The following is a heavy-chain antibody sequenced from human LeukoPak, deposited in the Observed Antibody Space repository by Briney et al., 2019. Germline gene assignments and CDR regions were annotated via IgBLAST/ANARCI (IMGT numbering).Heavy chain of an antibody. CDR2: ISSSGSTI. D-gene: IGHD6-13*01. CDR1: GFTFSSYA. CDR3: AREAYSSTWYYFDY. Sequence: PARSLRLSCAASGFTFSSYAMHWVRQAPGKGLEWVSYISSSGSTIYYADSVKGRFTISRDNAKNSLYLQMNSLRADDTALYYCAREAYSSTWYYFDYWGQGTLVTVSS. V-gene: IGHV3-48*03. J-gene: IGHJ4*02.